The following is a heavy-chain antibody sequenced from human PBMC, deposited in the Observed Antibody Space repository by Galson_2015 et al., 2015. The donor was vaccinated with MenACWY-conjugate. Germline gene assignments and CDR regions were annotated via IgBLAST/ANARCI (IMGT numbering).Heavy chain of an antibody. D-gene: IGHD3-9*01. J-gene: IGHJ4*02. V-gene: IGHV1-18*01. CDR2: ISAYNGNT. CDR3: ARGYRLVILRSFIYFDY. Sequence: SVKVSCKASGYTFTSYGISWVRQAPGQGLEWMGWISAYNGNTNYAQKLQGRVTMTTDTSTRIAYMELRSLRSDDTAVYYCARGYRLVILRSFIYFDYWGQGTLVIVSS. CDR1: GYTFTSYG.